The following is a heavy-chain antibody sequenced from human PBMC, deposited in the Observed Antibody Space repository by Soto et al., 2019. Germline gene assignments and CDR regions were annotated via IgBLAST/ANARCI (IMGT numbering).Heavy chain of an antibody. CDR2: MNPNTGNS. Sequence: QVQLVQSGAEVRKPGASVKVSCEASGYTFTSYDIYWVRQATGQGLEWMGWMNPNTGNSGYAQKFQGRVTMTSDTSNSTAHMEVSSLRSEDTAVYYCARRAETNGWNGFGADKYYFDFWGQGTLVTVSS. CDR3: ARRAETNGWNGFGADKYYFDF. CDR1: GYTFTSYD. D-gene: IGHD1-1*01. V-gene: IGHV1-8*01. J-gene: IGHJ4*02.